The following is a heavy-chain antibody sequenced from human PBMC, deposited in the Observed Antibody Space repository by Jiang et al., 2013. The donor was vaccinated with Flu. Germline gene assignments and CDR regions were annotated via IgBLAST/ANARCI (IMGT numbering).Heavy chain of an antibody. J-gene: IGHJ3*01. CDR3: ARGCGGGICAGRTDDDVFDV. V-gene: IGHV5-51*03. Sequence: YGAEVKKPGESLKISCEGSGYNFPNSWIGWVRQMPGEGLEWMGIIYSDDSSATYSPSFRGQVTMSADKSINTAYLQWSSLRASDTAVYYCARGCGGGICAGRTDDDVFDVWGQGTMVIVSS. CDR2: IYSDDSSA. CDR1: GYNFPNSW. D-gene: IGHD2-15*01.